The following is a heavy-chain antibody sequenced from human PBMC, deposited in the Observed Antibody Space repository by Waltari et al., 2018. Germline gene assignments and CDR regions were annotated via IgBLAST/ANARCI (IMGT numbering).Heavy chain of an antibody. D-gene: IGHD4-17*01. Sequence: VQLVESGGGLVQPGGSLRLACAASGFTFNNFAMTWVRQAPGKGMGWVSTISGSGSSTYSADSVKGRLTISRDNSKNTLHLQMNTLRAEDTAVYYCAKEMTTVTSGTDYWGQGTLVTVSS. CDR2: ISGSGSST. V-gene: IGHV3-23*04. J-gene: IGHJ4*02. CDR3: AKEMTTVTSGTDY. CDR1: GFTFNNFA.